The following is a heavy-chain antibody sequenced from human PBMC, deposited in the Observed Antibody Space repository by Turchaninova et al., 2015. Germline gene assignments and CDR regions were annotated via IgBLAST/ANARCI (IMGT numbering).Heavy chain of an antibody. CDR3: AREVPSSSWSYFDY. V-gene: IGHV1-2*06. D-gene: IGHD6-13*01. Sequence: QVQLVQSGAEVENPGASVKVPCQASGYTFTAYYMHWVRQAPGTGLEWMGRLNCHSGGTNYAQKFQGTVTMTRDTSISTADMELRRLRSDDTAVYYCAREVPSSSWSYFDYWGQGTLVTVSS. J-gene: IGHJ4*02. CDR2: LNCHSGGT. CDR1: GYTFTAYY.